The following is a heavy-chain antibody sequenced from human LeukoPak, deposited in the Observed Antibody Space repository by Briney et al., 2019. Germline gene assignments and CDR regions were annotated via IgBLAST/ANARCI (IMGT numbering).Heavy chain of an antibody. V-gene: IGHV3-9*03. D-gene: IGHD6-6*01. CDR2: ISWNSGSI. J-gene: IGHJ4*02. CDR3: AKDMGDSIAARPGAFDY. Sequence: GRSLRLSCAASGFTFDDYAMHWVRQAPGKGLEWVSGISWNSGSIGYADSVKGRFTISRDNAKNSLYLQMNSLRAEDMALYYCAKDMGDSIAARPGAFDYWGQGTLATVSS. CDR1: GFTFDDYA.